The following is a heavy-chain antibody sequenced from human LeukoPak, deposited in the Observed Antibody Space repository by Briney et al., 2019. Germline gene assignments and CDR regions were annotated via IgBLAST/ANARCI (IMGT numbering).Heavy chain of an antibody. CDR2: IYYSGST. CDR3: ARHLSGGQWLVIPLTEDAFDI. D-gene: IGHD6-19*01. CDR1: GYSISSSYY. Sequence: PSETLSLTCAVSGYSISSSYYWGWIRQPPGKGLEWIGSIYYSGSTYYNPSLKSRVTISVDTSKNQFSLKLSSVTAADTAVYYCARHLSGGQWLVIPLTEDAFDIWGQGTMVTVSS. V-gene: IGHV4-38-2*01. J-gene: IGHJ3*02.